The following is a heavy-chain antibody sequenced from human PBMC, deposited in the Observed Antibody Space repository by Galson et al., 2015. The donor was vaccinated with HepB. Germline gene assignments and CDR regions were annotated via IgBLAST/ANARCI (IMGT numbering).Heavy chain of an antibody. CDR1: GFTFNKHA. CDR3: AKAVGGQYYGSGSYSDY. J-gene: IGHJ4*02. Sequence: SLRLSCAASGFTFNKHAMSWVRQAPGKGLEWVAVVSGGGAYTFYADSVKGRFTISRDNWKNTLYLQMKGLRADDTALYYCAKAVGGQYYGSGSYSDYWGQGTLVTVPP. D-gene: IGHD3-10*01. V-gene: IGHV3-23*01. CDR2: VSGGGAYT.